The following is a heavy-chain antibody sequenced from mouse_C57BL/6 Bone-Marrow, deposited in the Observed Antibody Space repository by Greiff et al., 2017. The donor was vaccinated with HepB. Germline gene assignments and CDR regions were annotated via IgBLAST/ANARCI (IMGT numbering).Heavy chain of an antibody. CDR3: ARTGLNYSNYEDAMDY. CDR2: IYPGSGST. V-gene: IGHV1-55*01. J-gene: IGHJ4*01. CDR1: GYTFTSYW. D-gene: IGHD2-5*01. Sequence: QVQLQQPGAELVKPGASVKMSCKASGYTFTSYWITWVKQRPGQGLEWIGDIYPGSGSTNYNEKFKSKATLTVDTSSSTAYMQLSSLTSEDSAVYYCARTGLNYSNYEDAMDYWGQGTSVTVSS.